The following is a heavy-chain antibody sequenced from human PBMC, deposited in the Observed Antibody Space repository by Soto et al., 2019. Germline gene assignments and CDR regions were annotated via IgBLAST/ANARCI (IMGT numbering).Heavy chain of an antibody. CDR2: IIASFGTA. CDR3: EGDRGAV. J-gene: IGHJ4*02. V-gene: IGHV1-69*01. Sequence: QVQLVQSGAEAKKPGSSVKVSCKASGGTFSTYTISCVRQAPGQGLEWMGGIIASFGTADYAQNFQGRVTISADESTSTAYLELNGLRAEDTAVYYCEGDRGAVWGQATLGTVPS. D-gene: IGHD3-10*01. CDR1: GGTFSTYT.